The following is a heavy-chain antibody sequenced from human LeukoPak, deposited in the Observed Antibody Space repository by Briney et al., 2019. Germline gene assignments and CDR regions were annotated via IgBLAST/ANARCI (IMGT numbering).Heavy chain of an antibody. CDR1: GYTFTGHF. CDR3: ARGFDSGDFALEF. Sequence: GASVKVSCKTSGYTFTGHFMHWVRQAPGQGPEWMGLINPNTGGTKYAQNFQGRVTLTRDTSITTVYMELSRLRSDDTATYYCARGFDSGDFALEFWGQGTLVTFSA. V-gene: IGHV1-2*02. CDR2: INPNTGGT. J-gene: IGHJ4*02. D-gene: IGHD4-17*01.